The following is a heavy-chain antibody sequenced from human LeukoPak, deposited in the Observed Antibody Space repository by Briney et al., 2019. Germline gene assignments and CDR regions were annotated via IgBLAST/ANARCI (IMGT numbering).Heavy chain of an antibody. CDR1: EFTFSSYS. V-gene: IGHV3-21*01. CDR3: ARDQYSSSSEAFDY. J-gene: IGHJ4*02. CDR2: ISSSSSYI. Sequence: GGSLRLSCAASEFTFSSYSMNWVRQAPGKGLEWVSSISSSSSYIYYADSVKGRFTISRDNAKNSLYLQMNSLRAEDTAVYYCARDQYSSSSEAFDYWGQGTLVTVSS. D-gene: IGHD6-6*01.